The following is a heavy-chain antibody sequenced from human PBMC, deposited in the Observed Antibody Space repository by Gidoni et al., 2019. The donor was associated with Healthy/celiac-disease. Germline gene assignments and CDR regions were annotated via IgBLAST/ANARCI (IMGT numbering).Heavy chain of an antibody. CDR1: GGSISSSY. J-gene: IGHJ4*02. V-gene: IGHV4-59*01. Sequence: QVQLQQSAPGLAKPSVTLSLTCTVSGGSISSSYWSWIRQPPGKGLEWIGYIYYSRSTNYNPSLKSRVTISVDTSKNQFSLKLSSVTAADTAVYYCARISSAYDSSGYYPQWGQGTLVTVSS. CDR3: ARISSAYDSSGYYPQ. D-gene: IGHD3-22*01. CDR2: IYYSRST.